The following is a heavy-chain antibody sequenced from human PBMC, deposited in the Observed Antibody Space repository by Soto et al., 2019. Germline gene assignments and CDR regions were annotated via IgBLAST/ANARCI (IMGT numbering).Heavy chain of an antibody. CDR2: ISSSSAYI. CDR3: ARDLGEMYAV. Sequence: EVQLVESGGGLVKPGGSPRLSCIGSGFIFSSSTMTWVRQAPGKGLEWVSSISSSSAYIYNADSLKGRFTISRDNAKNSLYPQMDSLRAGDTAVYFCARDLGEMYAVWGQGALVTVSS. V-gene: IGHV3-21*01. CDR1: GFIFSSST. J-gene: IGHJ1*01. D-gene: IGHD2-8*01.